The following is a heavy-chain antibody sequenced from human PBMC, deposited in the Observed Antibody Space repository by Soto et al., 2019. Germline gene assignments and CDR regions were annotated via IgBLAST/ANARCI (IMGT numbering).Heavy chain of an antibody. J-gene: IGHJ4*02. CDR1: GGSISTYY. CDR3: ARVSYDLVYYFDF. Sequence: QVQLRESGPGLVKPSDTLSLICTVSGGSISTYYWSWIRQPPGKGLEWIASVYYNGFTNYNPSIMSRVTMSVDTFRNQFSLRLNSVTAADTAMYYCARVSYDLVYYFDFWGQGTLVTVSS. D-gene: IGHD3-16*01. V-gene: IGHV4-59*07. CDR2: VYYNGFT.